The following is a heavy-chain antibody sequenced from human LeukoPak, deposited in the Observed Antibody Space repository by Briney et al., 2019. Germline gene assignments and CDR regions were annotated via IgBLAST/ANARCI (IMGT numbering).Heavy chain of an antibody. CDR1: GGSISSSSYY. CDR2: IYYSGST. D-gene: IGHD2-21*02. J-gene: IGHJ3*02. V-gene: IGHV4-39*01. CDR3: ASPAYCGGDCYFWLGAFDI. Sequence: SETLSLTCTVSGGSISSSSYYWGWIRQPPGKGLEWIGSIYYSGSTYYNPSLKSRVTISVDTSKNQFSLKLSSVTAADTAVYYCASPAYCGGDCYFWLGAFDIGGQGTMVTVSS.